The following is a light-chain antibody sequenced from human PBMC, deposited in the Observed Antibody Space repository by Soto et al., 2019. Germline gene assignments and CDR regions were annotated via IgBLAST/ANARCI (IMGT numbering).Light chain of an antibody. CDR3: QRRSSRPRGIT. V-gene: IGKV3-11*01. CDR2: DAS. J-gene: IGKJ5*01. CDR1: QSVGNN. Sequence: ENVLKHSLAALSLKTRERTTLSCRASQSVGNNLAWYQQIPGQAPRLLIYDASNRATGIPARFSGSGSGTDFALTISSRGPEAVAVYYCQRRSSRPRGITFCHGGRLEIK.